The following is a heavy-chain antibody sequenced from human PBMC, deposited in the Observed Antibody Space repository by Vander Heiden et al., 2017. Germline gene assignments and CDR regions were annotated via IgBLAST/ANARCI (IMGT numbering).Heavy chain of an antibody. D-gene: IGHD6-19*01. Sequence: EVQLLESGGGLVQPGGSLRLSCAASGFTFNNYVMTWVRQNPGKGLEWVSDISGSGDRTHYADSVKGRFIISRDNSKNTLSLQMNSLRAEDTAVYYCAKDIHSSGWYYFDNWGQGTLVTVSS. CDR2: ISGSGDRT. V-gene: IGHV3-23*01. CDR1: GFTFNNYV. J-gene: IGHJ4*02. CDR3: AKDIHSSGWYYFDN.